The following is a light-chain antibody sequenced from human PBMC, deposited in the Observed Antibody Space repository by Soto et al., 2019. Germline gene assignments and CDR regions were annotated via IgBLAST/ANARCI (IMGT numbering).Light chain of an antibody. CDR1: SSDVGAYNY. Sequence: QSALTQPASVSGSPGQSITIYCTGTSSDVGAYNYVSWYQQHSGKAPKLMIYEVSNRPSGVSNRFSGSKSGNTASLTISGLQAEDEADYYCSSYTSSSTLVFGTGTKLTVL. CDR2: EVS. CDR3: SSYTSSSTLV. V-gene: IGLV2-14*01. J-gene: IGLJ1*01.